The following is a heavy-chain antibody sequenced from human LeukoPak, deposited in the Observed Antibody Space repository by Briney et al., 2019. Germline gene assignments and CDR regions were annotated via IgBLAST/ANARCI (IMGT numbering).Heavy chain of an antibody. CDR2: INTNTGNP. CDR1: GYTFTSYA. J-gene: IGHJ4*02. D-gene: IGHD5-18*01. Sequence: GASVKVSCKASGYTFTSYAMNWVRQAPGQGLEWMGWINTNTGNPTYAQGFTGRFVFSLDTSVSTAYLQISSLKAEDTAVYYCARDYKWIQLWSPLYYFDYWGQGTLVTVSS. CDR3: ARDYKWIQLWSPLYYFDY. V-gene: IGHV7-4-1*02.